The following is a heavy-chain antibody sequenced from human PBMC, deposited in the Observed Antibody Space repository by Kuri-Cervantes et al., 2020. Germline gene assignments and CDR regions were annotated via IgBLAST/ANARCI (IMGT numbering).Heavy chain of an antibody. CDR2: ISAYNGDT. D-gene: IGHD3-9*01. Sequence: ASVKVSCKASGHTFTSYGITWVRQAPGQGLEWMGWISAYNGDTNYAQKLQGRVTMTTDTSTSTAYMDLSSLRSGDTAVYYCARGNRDFDWVFDYWGQGTLVTVSS. V-gene: IGHV1-18*01. J-gene: IGHJ4*02. CDR1: GHTFTSYG. CDR3: ARGNRDFDWVFDY.